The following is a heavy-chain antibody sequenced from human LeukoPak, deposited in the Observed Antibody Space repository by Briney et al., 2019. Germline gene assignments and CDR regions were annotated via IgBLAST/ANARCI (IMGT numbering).Heavy chain of an antibody. Sequence: SETLSLTCTVSGGSISTYYWNWIRQPPGKGLEWIGYIYHSGSTNFNPSLQSRVTISVDTSKNQFSLNLNSVTAADTAVYYCARGGAARLHFQNWGQGTLVTVSS. CDR2: IYHSGST. CDR1: GGSISTYY. CDR3: ARGGAARLHFQN. D-gene: IGHD6-6*01. J-gene: IGHJ1*01. V-gene: IGHV4-59*01.